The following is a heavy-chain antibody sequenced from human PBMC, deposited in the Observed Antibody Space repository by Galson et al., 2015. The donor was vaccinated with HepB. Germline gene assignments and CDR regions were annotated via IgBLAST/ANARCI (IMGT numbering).Heavy chain of an antibody. V-gene: IGHV1-18*01. CDR1: GYTFTSYG. J-gene: IGHJ5*02. Sequence: SVKVSCKASGYTFTSYGISWVRQAPGQGLEWMGWISAYNGNTNYAQKLQGRVTMTTDTSTSTAYMELRSLRSDDTAVYYCARVIVVVVGAGWFDPWGQGTLVTVSS. D-gene: IGHD3-22*01. CDR2: ISAYNGNT. CDR3: ARVIVVVVGAGWFDP.